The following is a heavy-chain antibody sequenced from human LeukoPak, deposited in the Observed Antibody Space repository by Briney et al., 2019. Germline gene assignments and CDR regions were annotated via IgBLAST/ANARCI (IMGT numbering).Heavy chain of an antibody. CDR2: IYHSGST. V-gene: IGHV4-59*01. Sequence: SETLSLTCTVSGGSISTYYWNWIRQPPGKGLEGIGYIYHSGSTNYNPSLQSRVTISVDTSKNQFSLNLNSVTAADTAVYYCARGGAARLHFQNWGQGTLVTVSS. J-gene: IGHJ1*01. CDR3: ARGGAARLHFQN. D-gene: IGHD6-6*01. CDR1: GGSISTYY.